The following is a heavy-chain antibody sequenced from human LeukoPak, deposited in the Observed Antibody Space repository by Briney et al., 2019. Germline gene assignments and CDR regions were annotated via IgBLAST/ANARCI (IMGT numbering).Heavy chain of an antibody. V-gene: IGHV3-53*05. CDR1: GFTFSSYS. D-gene: IGHD3-16*01. CDR3: ASGPTYDYVRVILY. J-gene: IGHJ4*02. CDR2: IYTGGTT. Sequence: GGSLRLSCAASGFTFSSYSMNWVRQAPGKGLEWVSVIYTGGTTYYRDSVKGRFTISRDNSKNTVYLRMDSLRPEDTAVYYCASGPTYDYVRVILYWGQGTLVTVSS.